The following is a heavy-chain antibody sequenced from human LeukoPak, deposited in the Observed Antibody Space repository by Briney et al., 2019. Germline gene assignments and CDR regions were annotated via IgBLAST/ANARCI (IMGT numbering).Heavy chain of an antibody. CDR1: GYTFTGYY. CDR3: ARGPGLGVPAVILDYYGLDV. D-gene: IGHD2-2*01. V-gene: IGHV1-2*02. CDR2: INPNSGGT. J-gene: IGHJ6*02. Sequence: ASVKVSCKASGYTFTGYYMHWVRQAPGQGLEWMGWINPNSGGTNYAQKFQGRVTMTRDTSISTAYMELSRLRSDDTAVYYCARGPGLGVPAVILDYYGLDVWGQGTTVTVSS.